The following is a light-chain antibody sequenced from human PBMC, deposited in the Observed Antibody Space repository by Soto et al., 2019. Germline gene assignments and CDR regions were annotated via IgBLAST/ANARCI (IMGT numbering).Light chain of an antibody. V-gene: IGKV3-20*01. CDR1: QSVSSSY. J-gene: IGKJ1*01. Sequence: EIVLTQSPGTLSLSAGERATLSCRASQSVSSSYLAWYQQKPGQAPRLLIYGASSRATGIPDRFSGSGSGTDFTLSISRLEADDVAGYYCQQYGSSRTFGQGTKVEI. CDR2: GAS. CDR3: QQYGSSRT.